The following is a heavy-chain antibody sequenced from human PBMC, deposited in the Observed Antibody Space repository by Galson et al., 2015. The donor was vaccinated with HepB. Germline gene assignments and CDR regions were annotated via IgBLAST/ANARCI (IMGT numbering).Heavy chain of an antibody. V-gene: IGHV3-30*18. CDR1: RFTFSSSG. CDR3: AKGGYINLLVSGGWFAP. J-gene: IGHJ5*02. CDR2: ISSDGSNK. Sequence: SLRLSCAASRFTFSSSGMHWVRQAPGKGLEWVAVISSDGSNKDYADSVKGRFTISRDNSRNTLFLQMNSLRVEDTAVYYCAKGGYINLLVSGGWFAPSRQGTLVPVTS. D-gene: IGHD3-10*02.